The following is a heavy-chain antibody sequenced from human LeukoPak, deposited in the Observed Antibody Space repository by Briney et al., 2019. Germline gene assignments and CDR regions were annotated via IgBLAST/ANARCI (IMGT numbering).Heavy chain of an antibody. J-gene: IGHJ4*02. D-gene: IGHD1-26*01. V-gene: IGHV3-74*01. CDR2: IKSDGSST. CDR3: AREPMGVTGY. Sequence: GGSLTLSCAASGFTFSSSWMHWVRQAPGKGLVWVSRIKSDGSSTRYADSVKGRFTISRDNAKNMVYLQMNSLRAEDTAVYYCAREPMGVTGYWGQGTLVTVSS. CDR1: GFTFSSSW.